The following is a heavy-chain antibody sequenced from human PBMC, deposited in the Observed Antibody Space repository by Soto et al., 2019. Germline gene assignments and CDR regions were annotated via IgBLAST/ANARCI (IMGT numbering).Heavy chain of an antibody. D-gene: IGHD5-18*01. CDR1: GGSISSGGYY. V-gene: IGHV4-31*03. Sequence: SETLSLTCTVSGGSISSGGYYWSWIRQHPGKGLEWIGYIYYSGSTYYNPSLKSRVTISVDTSKNQFSLKLSSVTAADTAVYYCARADTAMANWFDPWGQGTLVTVSS. CDR3: ARADTAMANWFDP. CDR2: IYYSGST. J-gene: IGHJ5*02.